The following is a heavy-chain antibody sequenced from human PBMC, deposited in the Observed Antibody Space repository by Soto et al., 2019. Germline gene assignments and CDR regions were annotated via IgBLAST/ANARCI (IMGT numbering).Heavy chain of an antibody. J-gene: IGHJ5*02. D-gene: IGHD3-3*01. CDR1: GYSFCTSW. CDR3: ATRAEYYDFWSGYYGA. V-gene: IGHV5-51*01. CDR2: IYPSDSDT. Sequence: GESLKISCKGSGYSFCTSWICCFLQMSVKGLEWMGTIYPSDSDTRYSPSFQGQVIISADKSTSTAYLQWRSLKASDTAMYYCATRAEYYDFWSGYYGAWGQGTLVTVSS.